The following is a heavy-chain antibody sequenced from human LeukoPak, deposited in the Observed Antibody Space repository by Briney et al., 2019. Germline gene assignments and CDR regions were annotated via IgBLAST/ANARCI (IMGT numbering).Heavy chain of an antibody. V-gene: IGHV4-34*01. J-gene: IGHJ3*02. CDR1: GGSFSGYY. Sequence: PSETLSLTCAVDGGSFSGYYWSWIRQPPGKGLEWIGEINHSGSTNYNPSLKRRVTISVDTSKNQFSLKLSSVTAADTAVYYCARGRRRLDAFDIWGQGTMVTVSS. CDR2: INHSGST. CDR3: ARGRRRLDAFDI. D-gene: IGHD3-16*01.